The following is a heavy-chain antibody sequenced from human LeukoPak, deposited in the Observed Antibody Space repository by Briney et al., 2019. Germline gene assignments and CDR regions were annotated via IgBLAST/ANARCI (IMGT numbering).Heavy chain of an antibody. V-gene: IGHV4-39*07. CDR2: IYYSGST. D-gene: IGHD3-9*01. J-gene: IGHJ4*02. CDR1: GGSISSSSYY. CDR3: ARDSGFDWLQMYYFDY. Sequence: SETLSLTCTVSGGSISSSSYYWGWIRQPPGKGLEWIGSIYYSGSTYYNPSLKSRVTISVDTSKNQFSLKLSSVTAADTAVYYYARDSGFDWLQMYYFDYWGQGTLVTVSS.